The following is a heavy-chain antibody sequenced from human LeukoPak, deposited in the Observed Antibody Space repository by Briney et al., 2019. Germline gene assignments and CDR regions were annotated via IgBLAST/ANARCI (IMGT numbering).Heavy chain of an antibody. Sequence: PSETLSLTCAVYGGSFSGYYWSWIRQPPGKGLEWIGEINHSGSTNYNPSLKSRVTISVDTSKNQFSLKLSSVTAADTAVYYCARLLPIPRRVIAVAGRLGPDYWGQGTLVTVSS. J-gene: IGHJ4*02. CDR3: ARLLPIPRRVIAVAGRLGPDY. CDR2: INHSGST. D-gene: IGHD6-19*01. CDR1: GGSFSGYY. V-gene: IGHV4-34*01.